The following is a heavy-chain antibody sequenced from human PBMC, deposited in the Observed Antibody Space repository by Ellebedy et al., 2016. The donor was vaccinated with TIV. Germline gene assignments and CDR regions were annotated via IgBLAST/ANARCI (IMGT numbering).Heavy chain of an antibody. J-gene: IGHJ5*02. CDR3: TRDIMGSYDL. CDR1: GFMFSIYA. V-gene: IGHV3-43D*03. Sequence: GGSLRLXXAASGFMFSIYAMNWVRQAPGKGLEWVSLIWYDSSRTHYADSVKGRFTISRDNSRNSLFLQMNSLRPDDTAVYYCTRDIMGSYDLWGQGTLVTVSS. D-gene: IGHD1-26*01. CDR2: IWYDSSRT.